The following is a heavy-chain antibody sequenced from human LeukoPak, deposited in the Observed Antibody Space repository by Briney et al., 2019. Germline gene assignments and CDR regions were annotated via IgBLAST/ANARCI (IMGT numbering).Heavy chain of an antibody. V-gene: IGHV4-59*01. Sequence: SETLSLTCTVSGGSISSYYWSWIRQPPGKGLEWIGYIYYSGSTNYNPSLKSRVTISVDTSKNQFPLKLSSVTAADTAVYYCARAPSIYWNDVPSFDYWGQGTLVTVSS. D-gene: IGHD1-1*01. J-gene: IGHJ4*02. CDR3: ARAPSIYWNDVPSFDY. CDR2: IYYSGST. CDR1: GGSISSYY.